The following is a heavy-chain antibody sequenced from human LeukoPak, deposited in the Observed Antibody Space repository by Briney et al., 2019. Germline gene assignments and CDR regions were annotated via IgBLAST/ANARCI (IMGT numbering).Heavy chain of an antibody. V-gene: IGHV3-21*01. D-gene: IGHD3-10*01. CDR2: ISSYSTYI. CDR3: ARDLYGSGRLNDY. CDR1: GFSFSDYS. J-gene: IGHJ4*02. Sequence: PGGSLRLSCAASGFSFSDYSMNWVRQAPGKGLEWVSFISSYSTYIYYADSLKGRFTISRDNAKNSLYLQMNSLRAEDTAVYYCARDLYGSGRLNDYWGQGTLVTVSS.